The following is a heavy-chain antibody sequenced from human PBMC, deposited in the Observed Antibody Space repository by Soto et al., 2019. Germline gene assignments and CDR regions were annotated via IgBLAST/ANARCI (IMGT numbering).Heavy chain of an antibody. CDR1: GYTFTSYG. V-gene: IGHV1-18*01. D-gene: IGHD2-2*01. J-gene: IGHJ6*02. CDR3: ARDLVVLPAAENYAMDV. Sequence: ASVKVSCKASGYTFTSYGISWVRQAPGQGLEWMGWISAYNGNTNYAQKFQGRVTMTRDTSTSTVYMELRSLRSEDTAVYYCARDLVVLPAAENYAMDVWG. CDR2: ISAYNGNT.